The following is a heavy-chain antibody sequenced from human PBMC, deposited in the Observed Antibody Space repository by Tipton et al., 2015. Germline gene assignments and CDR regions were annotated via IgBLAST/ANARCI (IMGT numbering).Heavy chain of an antibody. D-gene: IGHD1-26*01. CDR1: GYSFSSYG. CDR3: ARDRGSTRSSVDY. J-gene: IGHJ4*02. CDR2: ISPYNGNT. V-gene: IGHV1-18*01. Sequence: SGAEVKKPGASVKVSCKTSGYSFSSYGISWVRQAPGQGLEWMGWISPYNGNTNYAQKLQGRVSMTRDTSTSTAYMELRSLRSDDTAVYYCARDRGSTRSSVDYWGQGTLVAVSS.